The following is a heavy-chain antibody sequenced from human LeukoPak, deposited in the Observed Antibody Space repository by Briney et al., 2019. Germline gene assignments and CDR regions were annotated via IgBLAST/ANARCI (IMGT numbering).Heavy chain of an antibody. CDR1: GFTFSSYA. J-gene: IGHJ4*02. D-gene: IGHD3-9*01. Sequence: GGSLRLSCAASGFTFSSYAMSWVRQAPGKGLEWVSAISGSGGSTYYADSVKGRFTISRDNSKNTLYLQMNSLRAEDTAVYYCAKDLAYVILTGYYSPDYWGQGTLVTVSS. V-gene: IGHV3-23*01. CDR2: ISGSGGST. CDR3: AKDLAYVILTGYYSPDY.